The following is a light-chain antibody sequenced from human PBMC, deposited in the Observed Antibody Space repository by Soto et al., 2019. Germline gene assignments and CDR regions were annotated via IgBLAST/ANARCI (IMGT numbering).Light chain of an antibody. CDR3: CSYAGDYTLV. V-gene: IGLV2-11*01. CDR1: SSDVGGYNY. CDR2: DVY. Sequence: QSALTQPRSVSESPGQSVTISCTGTSSDVGGYNYVSWYQQYPGKAPEVVIYDVYKQTSGVPDRFSGSKSGNTASLTIFGLQAEDEADYFCCSYAGDYTLVFGGGTKLTVL. J-gene: IGLJ2*01.